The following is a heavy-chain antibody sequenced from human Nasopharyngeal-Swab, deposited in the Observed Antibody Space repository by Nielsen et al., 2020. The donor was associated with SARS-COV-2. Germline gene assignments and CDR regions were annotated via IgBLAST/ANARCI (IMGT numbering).Heavy chain of an antibody. J-gene: IGHJ6*02. V-gene: IGHV3-53*01. CDR2: IYSGGST. Sequence: GESLKISCVASGFTFSSHAMSWVRQAPGKGLEWVSVIYSGGSTYYADSVKGRFTISRDNSKNTLYLQMNSLRAEDTAVYYCARDLGIRGMDVWGQGTTVTVSS. CDR3: ARDLGIRGMDV. CDR1: GFTFSSHA. D-gene: IGHD7-27*01.